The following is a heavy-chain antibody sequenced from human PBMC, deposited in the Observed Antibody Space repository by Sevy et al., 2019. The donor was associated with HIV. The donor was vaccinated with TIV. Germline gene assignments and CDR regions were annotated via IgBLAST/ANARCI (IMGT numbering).Heavy chain of an antibody. CDR1: GFTFSSYA. J-gene: IGHJ4*02. V-gene: IGHV3-30*04. Sequence: GGSLRLACAASGFTFSSYAMHWVRQAPGKGLEWLAVISYDGSNKYYAHSVKGRFTISRDNSKNTLYLQMNSLRAEDTAVYYCARGTYGGNLHWGQGTLVTVSS. D-gene: IGHD2-21*02. CDR3: ARGTYGGNLH. CDR2: ISYDGSNK.